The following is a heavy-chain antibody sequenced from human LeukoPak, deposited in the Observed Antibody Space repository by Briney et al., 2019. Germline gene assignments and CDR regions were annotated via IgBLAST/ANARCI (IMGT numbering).Heavy chain of an antibody. CDR3: ARSRYSSSWSDFDY. J-gene: IGHJ4*02. V-gene: IGHV1-46*01. CDR2: NNPSSGSA. CDR1: GYTFTSYY. Sequence: ASVKLACKASGYTFTSYYMRWDRQPPGQGLGWVGRNNPSSGSASYAQKCQGRVTMTSDTTTSTVYMELSSLRSEDTDVYYCARSRYSSSWSDFDYWGQGTLVTVSS. D-gene: IGHD6-13*01.